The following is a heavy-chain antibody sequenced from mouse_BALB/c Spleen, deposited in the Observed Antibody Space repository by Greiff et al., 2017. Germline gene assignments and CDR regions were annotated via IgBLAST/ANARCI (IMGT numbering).Heavy chain of an antibody. CDR3: AREVPWFAY. CDR1: GFTFSSYA. V-gene: IGHV5-9-4*01. CDR2: ISSGGSYT. Sequence: EVMLVESGGGLVKPGGSLKLSCAASGFTFSSYAMSWVRQSPEKRLEWVAEISSGGSYTYYPDTVTGRFTISRDNAKNTLYLEMSSLRSEDTAVYYCAREVPWFAYWGQGTLVTVSA. J-gene: IGHJ3*01.